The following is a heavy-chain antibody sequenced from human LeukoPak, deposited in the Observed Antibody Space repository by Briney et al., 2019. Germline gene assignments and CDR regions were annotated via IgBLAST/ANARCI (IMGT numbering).Heavy chain of an antibody. CDR1: GGSISSYS. J-gene: IGHJ1*01. CDR2: IYHSGST. D-gene: IGHD5-24*01. CDR3: ARGDVEMATIKASPLGYFQH. V-gene: IGHV4-30-2*01. Sequence: SETLSLTCTVSGGSISSYSWSWIRQPPGKGLEWIGYIYHSGSTYYNPSLKSRVTISVDRSKNQFSLKLSSVTAADTAVYYCARGDVEMATIKASPLGYFQHWGQGTLVTVSS.